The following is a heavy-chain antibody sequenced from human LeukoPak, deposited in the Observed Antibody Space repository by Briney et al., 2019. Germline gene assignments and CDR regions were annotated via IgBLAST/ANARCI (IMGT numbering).Heavy chain of an antibody. J-gene: IGHJ6*03. CDR3: ARGVVTTVYYYYYMDV. CDR1: GGSISSYY. Sequence: PSETLSLTCTVSGGSISSYYWSWIRQPPGKGLEWIGYIYYSGSTNYNPSLKSRVTISVDTSENQFSLKLSSVTAADTAVYYCARGVVTTVYYYYYMDVWGKGTTVTVSS. V-gene: IGHV4-59*01. D-gene: IGHD4-17*01. CDR2: IYYSGST.